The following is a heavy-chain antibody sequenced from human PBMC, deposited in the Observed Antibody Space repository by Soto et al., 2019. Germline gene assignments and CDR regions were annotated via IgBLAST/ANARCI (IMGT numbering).Heavy chain of an antibody. D-gene: IGHD3-9*01. Sequence: GSLRLSCAASGFTFSSYAMSWVRQAPGKGLEWVSAISGSGGSTYYADSVKGRFTISRDNSKNTLYLQMNSLRAEDTAVYYCATNPSPSSCFDWLSHQIYYCMDVWGQGTTVTVSS. CDR1: GFTFSSYA. J-gene: IGHJ6*02. CDR3: ATNPSPSSCFDWLSHQIYYCMDV. CDR2: ISGSGGST. V-gene: IGHV3-23*01.